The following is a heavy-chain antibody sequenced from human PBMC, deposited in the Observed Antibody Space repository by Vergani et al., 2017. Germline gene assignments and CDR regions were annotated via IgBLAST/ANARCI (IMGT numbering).Heavy chain of an antibody. V-gene: IGHV1-3*04. Sequence: QVQLVQSGAEVKKPGASVKVSCKASGYTFTSFAMHWVRQAPGQRLEWMGWINTGNGNTKYSQKFQGIVTITRDTSSSTAYMELSSLRSEDTAVYYCAIEWANYCMDAWGQGTTVTVSS. D-gene: IGHD1-26*01. CDR1: GYTFTSFA. CDR2: INTGNGNT. J-gene: IGHJ6*02. CDR3: AIEWANYCMDA.